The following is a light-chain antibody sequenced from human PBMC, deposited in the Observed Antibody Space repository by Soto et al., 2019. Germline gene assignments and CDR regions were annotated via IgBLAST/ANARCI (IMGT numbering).Light chain of an antibody. Sequence: QSALAQPPSVSGAPGQKVTISCTGSSSNIGAGYDLHWYQQLPGTAPKLLLYGNSNRPSGVPDRFSGSKSGTSASLAITGLQAEDEAEDYCQSYDSSMSAYVFGTGTKVTVL. J-gene: IGLJ1*01. CDR2: GNS. CDR1: SSNIGAGYD. CDR3: QSYDSSMSAYV. V-gene: IGLV1-40*01.